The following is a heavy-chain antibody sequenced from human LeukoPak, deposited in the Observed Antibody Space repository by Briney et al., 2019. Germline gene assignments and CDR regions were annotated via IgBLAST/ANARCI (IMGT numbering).Heavy chain of an antibody. CDR1: GYTFNAYF. J-gene: IGHJ5*02. CDR3: ARFWSYDSSGPRFDP. CDR2: ISPNSDDT. Sequence: GASVKVSCKASGYTFNAYFIHWVRQAPGQGLEWMGRISPNSDDTSYAEQFQGRFTISRDNSKNTLYLQMNSLRAEDTAVYYCARFWSYDSSGPRFDPWGQGTLVTVSS. D-gene: IGHD3-22*01. V-gene: IGHV1-2*06.